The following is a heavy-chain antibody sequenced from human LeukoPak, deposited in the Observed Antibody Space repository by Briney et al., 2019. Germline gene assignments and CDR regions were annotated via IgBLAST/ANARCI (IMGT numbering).Heavy chain of an antibody. J-gene: IGHJ4*02. CDR2: IRSSGGST. V-gene: IGHV3-23*01. CDR3: EQHIAYCSSGTCYFTY. D-gene: IGHD2-15*01. CDR1: GFTFSSYA. Sequence: HPGGSLRLSCAASGFTFSSYAMSWVRQAPGKGLEWGSVIRSSGGSTYYADSVKGRFTISRDNSKSTLFLQMSSLRAEDTAVYHCEQHIAYCSSGTCYFTYWGPGNLVTVSS.